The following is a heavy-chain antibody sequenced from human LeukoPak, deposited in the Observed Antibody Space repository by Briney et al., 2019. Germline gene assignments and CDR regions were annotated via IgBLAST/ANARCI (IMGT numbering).Heavy chain of an antibody. CDR3: ARAPEWLSFQGGDY. CDR2: IYSGGST. Sequence: GGSLRLSCAASGFIVSSNYMSWVRQAPGKGLEWVSVIYSGGSTYYADSVKGRFTISRDNSKNTLYLQMNSLRAEDTAVYYCARAPEWLSFQGGDYWGQGTLVTVSS. V-gene: IGHV3-66*01. J-gene: IGHJ4*02. CDR1: GFIVSSNY. D-gene: IGHD3-3*01.